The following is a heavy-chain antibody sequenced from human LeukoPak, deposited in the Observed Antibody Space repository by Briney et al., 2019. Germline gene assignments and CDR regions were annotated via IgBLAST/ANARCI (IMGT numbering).Heavy chain of an antibody. V-gene: IGHV3-23*01. CDR2: IGGSGGST. Sequence: GGSLRLSCAASGFTFSSYGMHWVRQAPGKGPEWVSGIGGSGGSTYYADSVKGRFTISRDNSKNTLYLQMNSLRAEDTAVYYCAKENGDLYEYCGFTSCPDNWFDPWGQGTLDTVSS. CDR1: GFTFSSYG. J-gene: IGHJ5*02. D-gene: IGHD2-2*01. CDR3: AKENGDLYEYCGFTSCPDNWFDP.